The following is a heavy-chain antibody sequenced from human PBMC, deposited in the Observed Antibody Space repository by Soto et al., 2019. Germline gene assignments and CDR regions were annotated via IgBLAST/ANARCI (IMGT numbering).Heavy chain of an antibody. CDR2: IYYSGST. V-gene: IGHV4-39*01. J-gene: IGHJ3*02. D-gene: IGHD6-25*01. CDR3: ARRWGGYVFSDAFDI. CDR1: GGSISSSSYY. Sequence: TLSLTCTVSGGSISSSSYYWGWIRQPPGKGLEWIGSIYYSGSTYYNPSLKSRVTISVDTSKNQFSLKLSSVTAADTAVYYCARRWGGYVFSDAFDIWGQGTMVTVSS.